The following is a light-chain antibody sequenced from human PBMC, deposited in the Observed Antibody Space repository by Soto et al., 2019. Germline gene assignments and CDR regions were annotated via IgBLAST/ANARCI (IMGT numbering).Light chain of an antibody. V-gene: IGKV3-20*01. Sequence: DIVLTQSPGTLSLSPGERATLSCRASQRVSSSYLAWYPQKPGQAPRLLIYGASSRATGIPDRFSGSGSGTDFTLTISRLEPEDFAVYYCQQYGSSWWTFGQGTKVDIK. J-gene: IGKJ1*01. CDR1: QRVSSSY. CDR3: QQYGSSWWT. CDR2: GAS.